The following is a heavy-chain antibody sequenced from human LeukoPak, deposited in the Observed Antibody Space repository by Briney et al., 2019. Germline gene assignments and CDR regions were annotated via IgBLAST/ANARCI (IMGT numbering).Heavy chain of an antibody. CDR1: GGTFSSCA. V-gene: IGHV1-69*05. Sequence: VASVKVSCKASGGTFSSCAISWVRQAPGQGLEWMGRIIPIFGTANYAQKFQGRVTITTDESTSTAYMELSSLRSEDTAVYYCAREEGYCSGGSCYSGYYFDYWGQRTLVTVSS. J-gene: IGHJ4*02. D-gene: IGHD2-15*01. CDR3: AREEGYCSGGSCYSGYYFDY. CDR2: IIPIFGTA.